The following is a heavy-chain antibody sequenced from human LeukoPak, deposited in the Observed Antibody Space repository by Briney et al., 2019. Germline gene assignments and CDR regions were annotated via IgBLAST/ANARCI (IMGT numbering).Heavy chain of an antibody. CDR3: AREEGSVLRYFDWSRPLDY. CDR1: GFTFSDYY. Sequence: LRLSCAASGFTFSDYYMSWIRQPPGKGLEWIGSIYYSGSTYYNPSLKSRVTISVDTSKNQFSLKLSSVTAADTAVYYCAREEGSVLRYFDWSRPLDYWGQGTLVTVSS. CDR2: IYYSGST. V-gene: IGHV4-38-2*02. J-gene: IGHJ4*02. D-gene: IGHD3-9*01.